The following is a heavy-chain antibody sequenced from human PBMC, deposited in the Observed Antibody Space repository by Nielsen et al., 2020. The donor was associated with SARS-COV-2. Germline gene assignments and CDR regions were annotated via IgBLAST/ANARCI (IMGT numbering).Heavy chain of an antibody. V-gene: IGHV3-48*01. Sequence: GGSLRLSCAASGFTFSSYSMNWVRQAPGKGLEWVSYISTGSKTIHYADSVKGRFTISRDNAKNSLYLQMNSLRAEDTAVYYCARDVQSHYFDCWGQGTLVTVSS. D-gene: IGHD6-6*01. J-gene: IGHJ4*02. CDR1: GFTFSSYS. CDR2: ISTGSKTI. CDR3: ARDVQSHYFDC.